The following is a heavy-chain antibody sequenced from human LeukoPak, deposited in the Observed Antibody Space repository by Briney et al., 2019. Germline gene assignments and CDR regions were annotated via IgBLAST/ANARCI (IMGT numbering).Heavy chain of an antibody. Sequence: PGGSLRLSCAASGFSFSTYGMHWVRQAPGKGLEWVAIVWFDGSKEYYADSVKDRFTISRDNSKNTLYLQMSSLRAEDTAVYYCARDSALYSGSYYYYGMDVWGQGTTVTVSS. J-gene: IGHJ6*02. D-gene: IGHD1-26*01. CDR2: VWFDGSKE. CDR3: ARDSALYSGSYYYYGMDV. CDR1: GFSFSTYG. V-gene: IGHV3-33*01.